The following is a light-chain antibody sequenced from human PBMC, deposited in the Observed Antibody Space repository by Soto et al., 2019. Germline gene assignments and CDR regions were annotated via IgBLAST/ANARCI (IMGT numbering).Light chain of an antibody. CDR1: TGAVTSGHY. CDR3: MLYYAGIWV. J-gene: IGLJ3*02. CDR2: NTN. V-gene: IGLV7-43*01. Sequence: QAVVTQEPSLTVSPGGTVTLTCASSTGAVTSGHYPSWFQQKPGQAPRTLIDNTNNKQSWTPARFSGSLLGGKAALTLSGVQPDDEAEYYCMLYYAGIWVFGGGTKVTVL.